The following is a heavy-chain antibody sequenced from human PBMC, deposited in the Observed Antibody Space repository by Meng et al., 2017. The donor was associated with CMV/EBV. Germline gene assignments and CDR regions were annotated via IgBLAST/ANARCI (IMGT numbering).Heavy chain of an antibody. CDR3: ARNQPSRGWSHEDY. D-gene: IGHD2-15*01. J-gene: IGHJ4*02. Sequence: QVQRVQSGAGGKKPGSSVTVSGTASGGTFSSYAISWVRQAPGQGLEWMGGIIPIFGTANYAQKFQGRVTITADESTSTAYMELSSLRSEDTAVYYCARNQPSRGWSHEDYWGQGTLVTVSS. CDR2: IIPIFGTA. V-gene: IGHV1-69*12. CDR1: GGTFSSYA.